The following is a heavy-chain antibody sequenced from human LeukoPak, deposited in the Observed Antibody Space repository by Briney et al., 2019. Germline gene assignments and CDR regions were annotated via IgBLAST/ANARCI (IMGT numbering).Heavy chain of an antibody. CDR1: GFTFSSYG. CDR3: AKDMDSSGYYFDY. Sequence: GGTLRLSCAASGFTFSSYGMSWVRQAPGKGLEWVSGISGSGGSTYYADSVKGRFTISRDNSKNTLYLQMNSLRVEDTAVYYCAKDMDSSGYYFDYWGQGTLVTVSS. J-gene: IGHJ4*02. CDR2: ISGSGGST. D-gene: IGHD3-22*01. V-gene: IGHV3-23*01.